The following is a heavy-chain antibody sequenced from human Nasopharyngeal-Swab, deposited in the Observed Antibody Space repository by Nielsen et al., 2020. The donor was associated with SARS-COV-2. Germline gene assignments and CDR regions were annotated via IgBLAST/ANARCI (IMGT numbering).Heavy chain of an antibody. J-gene: IGHJ6*03. V-gene: IGHV1-69*06. CDR1: GGTFNSYA. Sequence: SVKVSCKPSGGTFNSYAFSWVRQAPGQGLEWMGRIIPVFGTINYAQDFQGRVTITADKSTATAYMQLSSLRSEDTAVYYCARESGSSQYSAYYMDVWGKGTAVTVSS. D-gene: IGHD2-15*01. CDR3: ARESGSSQYSAYYMDV. CDR2: IIPVFGTI.